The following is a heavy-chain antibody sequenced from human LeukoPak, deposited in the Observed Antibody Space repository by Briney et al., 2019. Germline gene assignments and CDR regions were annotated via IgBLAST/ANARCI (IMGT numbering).Heavy chain of an antibody. CDR2: IRGNGDSS. D-gene: IGHD4-17*01. Sequence: GGSLRLSCAASGFTFSNYAMTWVRQAPGKGLEWVSTIRGNGDSSYYADSVKGRFTISRDNSKNMLYLQMNSLRAEDTAVYYCARGGYGDLTWFDPWGQGTLVTVSS. J-gene: IGHJ5*02. CDR1: GFTFSNYA. CDR3: ARGGYGDLTWFDP. V-gene: IGHV3-23*01.